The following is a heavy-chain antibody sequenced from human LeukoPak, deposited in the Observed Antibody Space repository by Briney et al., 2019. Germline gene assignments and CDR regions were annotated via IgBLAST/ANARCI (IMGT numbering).Heavy chain of an antibody. CDR2: IIPILGIA. V-gene: IGHV1-69*04. Sequence: ASVKVSCKASGGTFSSYAISWVRQAPGQGLEWMGRIIPILGIANYAQKFQGRVTITADKSTSTAYMELSSLRSEDTAVYYCARSFPDDYGDHVRFDPWGQGTLVTVSS. CDR1: GGTFSSYA. D-gene: IGHD4-17*01. J-gene: IGHJ5*02. CDR3: ARSFPDDYGDHVRFDP.